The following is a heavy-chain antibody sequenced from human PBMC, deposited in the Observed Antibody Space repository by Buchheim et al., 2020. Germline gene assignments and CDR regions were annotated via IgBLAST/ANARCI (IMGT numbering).Heavy chain of an antibody. Sequence: QVQLVESGGGVVQPGRSLRLSCAASGFTFSSYAMHWVRQAPGKGLEWVAVISYDGSNKYYADSVKGRFTIPSDNYKNKLSLQMNSLRAEDTAVYYCAREGGGDCYFDYWGRGTL. CDR3: AREGGGDCYFDY. CDR1: GFTFSSYA. V-gene: IGHV3-30-3*01. CDR2: ISYDGSNK. D-gene: IGHD2-21*02. J-gene: IGHJ4*02.